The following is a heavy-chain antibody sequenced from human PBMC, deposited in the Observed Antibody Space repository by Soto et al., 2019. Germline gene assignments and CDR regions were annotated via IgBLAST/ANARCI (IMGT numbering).Heavy chain of an antibody. V-gene: IGHV4-34*01. CDR1: GGSFSGYY. CDR2: INHSGST. D-gene: IGHD6-6*01. J-gene: IGHJ6*02. Sequence: PSETLSLTCAVYGGSFSGYYWSWIRQPPGKGLEWIGEINHSGSTNYNPSLKSRVTIPVDTSKNQFSLKLSSVTAADTAVYYCARGPVDSSSSDYYYYGMDVWGQGTTVTVSS. CDR3: ARGPVDSSSSDYYYYGMDV.